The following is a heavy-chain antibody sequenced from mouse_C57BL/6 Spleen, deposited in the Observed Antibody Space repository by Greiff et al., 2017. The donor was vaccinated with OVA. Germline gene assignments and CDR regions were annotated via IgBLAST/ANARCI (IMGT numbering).Heavy chain of an antibody. CDR3: AKRGDFDY. J-gene: IGHJ2*01. V-gene: IGHV1-80*01. Sequence: QVQLQQSGAELVTPGASVKISCKASGYAFSSYWMNLVKQRPGKGLELIGQLYPGDGDTNYNGKFKGKATLTADKSSSTAYMQLSSLTSEDSAVYFCAKRGDFDYWGQGTTLTVSS. CDR2: LYPGDGDT. D-gene: IGHD2-13*01. CDR1: GYAFSSYW.